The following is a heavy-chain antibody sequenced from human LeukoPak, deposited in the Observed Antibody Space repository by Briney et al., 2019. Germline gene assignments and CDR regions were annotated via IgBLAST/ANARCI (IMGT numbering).Heavy chain of an antibody. Sequence: PSETLSLTCAVYGGSFSGYYWSWIRQPPGKGLEWIGEINHSGSTNYNPSLKSRVTISVDTSKNQFSLKLSSVTAADTAVYYCARGNSEIQQLVALNWFDPWGQGTLVTVSS. CDR2: INHSGST. CDR1: GGSFSGYY. J-gene: IGHJ5*02. CDR3: ARGNSEIQQLVALNWFDP. D-gene: IGHD6-13*01. V-gene: IGHV4-34*01.